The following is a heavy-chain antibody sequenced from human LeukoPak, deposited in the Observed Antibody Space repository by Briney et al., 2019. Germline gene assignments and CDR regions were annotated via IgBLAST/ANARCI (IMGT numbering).Heavy chain of an antibody. CDR1: GGSISSTNW. D-gene: IGHD3-3*01. CDR3: AREGGFYRPLDY. J-gene: IGHJ4*02. Sequence: PSETLSLTCGVSGGSISSTNWWTWIRQPPGKGLEWIGEVHLDGRTNYNPSLESRLTMSADLSENHISLRLTPVTAADTAVYYCAREGGFYRPLDYSGQGTLVTVSS. V-gene: IGHV4-4*02. CDR2: VHLDGRT.